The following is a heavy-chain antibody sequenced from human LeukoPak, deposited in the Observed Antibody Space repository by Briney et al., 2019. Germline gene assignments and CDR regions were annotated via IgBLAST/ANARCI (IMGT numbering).Heavy chain of an antibody. CDR3: ARGFRDYYDSSGYVNSI. V-gene: IGHV1-46*01. J-gene: IGHJ3*02. Sequence: ASVKVSCKASGYTFTSYYMHWVRQAPGQGLEWMGIINPSGGSTSYAQKFQGRVTMTRDMSTSTGYMELSSLRSEDTAVYYCARGFRDYYDSSGYVNSIWGQGTMVTVSS. CDR1: GYTFTSYY. CDR2: INPSGGST. D-gene: IGHD3-22*01.